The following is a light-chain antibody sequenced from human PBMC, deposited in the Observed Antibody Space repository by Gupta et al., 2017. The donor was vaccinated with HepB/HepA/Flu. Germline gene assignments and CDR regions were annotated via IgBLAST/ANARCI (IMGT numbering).Light chain of an antibody. CDR2: GAS. Sequence: ESVLTQSTGTLSVSPGERATLSCRASQSVSNRYFAWYQQKPGQPPRLLIYGASNRATGIPDRFSGIWSGTYFPLTITRLEPEYFAVFYCQHYDRSPYTFGQGTKLEIK. CDR1: QSVSNRY. J-gene: IGKJ2*01. V-gene: IGKV3-20*01. CDR3: QHYDRSPYT.